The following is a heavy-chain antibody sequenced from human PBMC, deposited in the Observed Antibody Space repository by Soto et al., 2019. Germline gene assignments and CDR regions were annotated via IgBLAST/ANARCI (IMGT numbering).Heavy chain of an antibody. D-gene: IGHD7-27*01. CDR1: GGSVSSNSYY. Sequence: PSETLSLTCTVSGGSVSSNSYYCNWIRQSPGKGLEWIGFIHYSGSTDYNPSLKSRVTMSVDRSKNQFSLRLSSVTAADTAVYYCATDTGGWFDPWGQGTLVTVSS. CDR2: IHYSGST. V-gene: IGHV4-61*01. J-gene: IGHJ5*02. CDR3: ATDTGGWFDP.